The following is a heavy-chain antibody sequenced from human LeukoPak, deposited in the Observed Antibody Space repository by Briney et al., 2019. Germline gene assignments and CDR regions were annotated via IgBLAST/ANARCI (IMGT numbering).Heavy chain of an antibody. Sequence: SETLSLTCAVYGGSFSGYYWSWIRQPPGKGLEWIGEINHSGSTNYNPSLKSRVTISVDTSKNQFSLKLSSVTAADTAVYYCERGSAAVAPYRRKGYFDYWGQGTLVTVSS. CDR1: GGSFSGYY. CDR2: INHSGST. D-gene: IGHD6-19*01. V-gene: IGHV4-34*01. CDR3: ERGSAAVAPYRRKGYFDY. J-gene: IGHJ4*02.